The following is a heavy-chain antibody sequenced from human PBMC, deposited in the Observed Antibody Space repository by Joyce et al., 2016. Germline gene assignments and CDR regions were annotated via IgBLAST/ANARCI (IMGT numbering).Heavy chain of an antibody. J-gene: IGHJ5*02. V-gene: IGHV4-61*08. CDR3: ARGTYRSAGYYYAS. CDR1: GASVNSGGNY. CDR2: VFYSGGT. D-gene: IGHD3-22*01. Sequence: QVQLQESGPGLVRPAETLSLTCNVSGASVNSGGNYWSWMRQPPGKTREYIGNVFYSGGTRYNPSLKSRVSISLDASKNQFSLSLSAVTAADTAVYFCARGTYRSAGYYYASWGQGTPVIVSS.